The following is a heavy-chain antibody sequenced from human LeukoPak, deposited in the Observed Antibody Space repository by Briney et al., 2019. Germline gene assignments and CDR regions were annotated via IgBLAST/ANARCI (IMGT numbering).Heavy chain of an antibody. CDR1: GGTFISYA. V-gene: IGHV1-69*01. D-gene: IGHD2-8*01. Sequence: SVKVSCKASGGTFISYAISWVRQAPGQGLEWMGGIIPIFGTANYAQKFQGRVTITADESTSTAYMELSSLRSEDTAVYYCARNGQPHGGEFDYWGPGTLVTVSS. CDR2: IIPIFGTA. CDR3: ARNGQPHGGEFDY. J-gene: IGHJ4*02.